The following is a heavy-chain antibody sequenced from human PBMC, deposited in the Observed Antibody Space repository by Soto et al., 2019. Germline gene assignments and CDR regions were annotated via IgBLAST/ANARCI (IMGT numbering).Heavy chain of an antibody. V-gene: IGHV1-69*02. CDR1: GGTFSSYT. D-gene: IGHD3-10*01. Sequence: QVQLVQSGAEVKKPGSSVKVSCKGSGGTFSSYTISWVRQAPGQGLEWMGRIIPILGIANYAQKFQGRVTIXAXKXXSTAYMELSSLRSEDTAVYYCASLMSSGYYYGMDVWGQGTTVTVSS. CDR3: ASLMSSGYYYGMDV. CDR2: IIPILGIA. J-gene: IGHJ6*02.